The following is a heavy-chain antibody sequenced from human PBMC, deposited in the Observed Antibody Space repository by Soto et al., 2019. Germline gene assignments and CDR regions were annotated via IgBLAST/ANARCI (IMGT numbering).Heavy chain of an antibody. CDR1: GFTFSSYA. CDR2: ISYDGSNK. D-gene: IGHD2-2*02. CDR3: ARGLGYCSSTSCYSSWFDP. V-gene: IGHV3-30-3*01. Sequence: GGSLRLSCAASGFTFSSYAMHWVRQAPGKGLEWVAVISYDGSNKYYADSVKGRFTISRDNSKNTPYLQMNSLRAEDTAVYYCARGLGYCSSTSCYSSWFDPWGQGTLVTVSS. J-gene: IGHJ5*02.